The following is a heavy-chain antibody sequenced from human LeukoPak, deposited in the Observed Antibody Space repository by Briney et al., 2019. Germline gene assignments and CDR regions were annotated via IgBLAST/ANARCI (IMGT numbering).Heavy chain of an antibody. V-gene: IGHV3-30*18. D-gene: IGHD3-22*01. CDR3: AKRGYYYDSSGYYSRTYFDY. CDR2: ISYDGSNK. J-gene: IGHJ4*02. CDR1: GFTFSSYG. Sequence: PGGSLRLSCVVSGFTFSSYGMHWVRQAPGKGLEWVAVISYDGSNKYYADSVKGRFTISRDNSKNTLYLQMNSLRAEDTAVYYCAKRGYYYDSSGYYSRTYFDYWGQGTLVIVPS.